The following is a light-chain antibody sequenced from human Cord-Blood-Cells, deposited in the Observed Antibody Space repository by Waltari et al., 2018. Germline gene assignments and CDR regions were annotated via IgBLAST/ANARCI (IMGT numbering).Light chain of an antibody. CDR3: QQYYSTPYT. Sequence: ATINCKSSQSVLYSSNNKNYLAWYQQKPGQPPKLLIYWASTRESGVPDRFSGSGSGTDFTLTISSLQAEDVAVYYCQQYYSTPYTFGQGTKLEIK. J-gene: IGKJ2*01. V-gene: IGKV4-1*01. CDR1: QSVLYSSNNKNY. CDR2: WAS.